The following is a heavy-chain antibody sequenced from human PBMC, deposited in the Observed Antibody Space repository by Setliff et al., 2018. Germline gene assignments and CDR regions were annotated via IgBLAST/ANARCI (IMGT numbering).Heavy chain of an antibody. D-gene: IGHD7-27*01. CDR1: GFTFGDFA. Sequence: LRLSCAASGFTFGDFAMTWVRQAPGKGLEWVSGIGGRGISTSYADSVKGRFTISRDNVKNSLFLQMNSLRAEDTAVYYCVRDLHWGFDYWGLGTLVTVSS. J-gene: IGHJ4*02. V-gene: IGHV3-23*01. CDR3: VRDLHWGFDY. CDR2: IGGRGIST.